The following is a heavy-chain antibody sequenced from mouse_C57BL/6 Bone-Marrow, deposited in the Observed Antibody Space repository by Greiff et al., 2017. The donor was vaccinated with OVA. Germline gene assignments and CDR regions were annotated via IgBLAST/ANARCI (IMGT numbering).Heavy chain of an antibody. J-gene: IGHJ2*01. D-gene: IGHD1-1*01. CDR2: ISSGGSYT. V-gene: IGHV5-6*01. Sequence: EVQLVESGGDLVKPGGSLKLSCAASGFTFSSYGMSWVRQTPDKRLEWVATISSGGSYTYYPASVKGRFTISRDNAKNTLYLQMSSLKSEDTAMYYCARHGDYGSCFDYWGQGTTLTVSS. CDR3: ARHGDYGSCFDY. CDR1: GFTFSSYG.